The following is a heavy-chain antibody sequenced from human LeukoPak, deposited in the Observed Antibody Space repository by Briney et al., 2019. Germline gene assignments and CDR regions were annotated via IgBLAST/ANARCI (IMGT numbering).Heavy chain of an antibody. J-gene: IGHJ5*02. Sequence: SVKVSCKASRGTFSSYTISWVRQAPGQGLEWMGGIIPIFGTANYAQKFQGRVTITADESTSTAYMELSSLRSEDTAVYYCARVTGRHIAAAGPWGQGTLVTVSS. CDR3: ARVTGRHIAAAGP. V-gene: IGHV1-69*13. D-gene: IGHD6-13*01. CDR1: RGTFSSYT. CDR2: IIPIFGTA.